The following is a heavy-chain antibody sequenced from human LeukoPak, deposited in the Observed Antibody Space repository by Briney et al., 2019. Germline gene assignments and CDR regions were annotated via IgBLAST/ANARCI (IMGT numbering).Heavy chain of an antibody. CDR2: ISSSGSTI. D-gene: IGHD6-13*01. Sequence: EPGGSLRLSCAGSGFTFSRYEMNSVRQAPGKGLEWVSYISSSGSTIYYADSVKGRFTISRDNAKNSLYLQINSLRAEDTAVYYCARGGSSWYEYFQHWAQGTLVTVSS. V-gene: IGHV3-48*03. CDR3: ARGGSSWYEYFQH. J-gene: IGHJ1*01. CDR1: GFTFSRYE.